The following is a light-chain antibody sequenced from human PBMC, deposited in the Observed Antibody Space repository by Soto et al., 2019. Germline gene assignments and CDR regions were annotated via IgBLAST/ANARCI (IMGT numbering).Light chain of an antibody. Sequence: ETVMTQSPVTLSVSPGERATLSCRASQSVSSNFDWYQQRPGQAPRLLIYGASTRATGVPSRFSGSGSGTEFALTISSLQSEDFAIYYCQQYNNWPLTFGRGTKVDIK. CDR1: QSVSSN. J-gene: IGKJ4*01. CDR2: GAS. V-gene: IGKV3-15*01. CDR3: QQYNNWPLT.